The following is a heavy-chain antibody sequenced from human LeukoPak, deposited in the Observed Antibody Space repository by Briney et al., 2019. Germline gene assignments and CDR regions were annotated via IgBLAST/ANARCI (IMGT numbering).Heavy chain of an antibody. CDR1: GVSFSGYY. CDR2: ISHSGST. J-gene: IGHJ4*02. Sequence: KPSETLSLTCAVYGVSFSGYYWSWIRQPPGKGLEWIGEISHSGSTNYNPSLKSRVTIPVDTSKNKFSLKLSCVTAANTAVYYCAAKYSGYVRLVYWGQGALVTVSS. V-gene: IGHV4-34*01. CDR3: AAKYSGYVRLVY. D-gene: IGHD5-12*01.